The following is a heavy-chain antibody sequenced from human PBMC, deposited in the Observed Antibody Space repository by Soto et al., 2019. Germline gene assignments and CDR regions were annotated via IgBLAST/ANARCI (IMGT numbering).Heavy chain of an antibody. CDR2: IYWDDHK. CDR1: GFSLSSTRMA. D-gene: IGHD6-19*01. Sequence: QITLKESGPTLVKPTQTLTLTCTFSGFSLSSTRMAVGWIRQPPGKPLEWLALIYWDDHKRYSQFLKSRVTITQDTSKDHVVLTMSNMDPVDTARYYCAHIVVAGLGYYFDYWGQGTLVTVSS. CDR3: AHIVVAGLGYYFDY. V-gene: IGHV2-5*02. J-gene: IGHJ4*02.